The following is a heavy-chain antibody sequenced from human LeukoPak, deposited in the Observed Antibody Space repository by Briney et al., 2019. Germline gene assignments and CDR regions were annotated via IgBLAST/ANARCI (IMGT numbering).Heavy chain of an antibody. J-gene: IGHJ5*02. D-gene: IGHD3-9*01. V-gene: IGHV4-59*05. CDR2: IYYSGST. CDR1: GGSISSYY. CDR3: AGQLRYFTERNWFDP. Sequence: SETLSLTCTVSGGSISSYYWSWIRQPPGKGLEWIGSIYYSGSTYYNPSLKSRVTISVDTSKNQFSLKLSSVTAADTAVYYCAGQLRYFTERNWFDPWGQGTLVTVSS.